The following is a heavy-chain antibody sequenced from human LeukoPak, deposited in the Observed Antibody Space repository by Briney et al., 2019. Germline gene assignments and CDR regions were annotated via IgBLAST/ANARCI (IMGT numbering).Heavy chain of an antibody. CDR3: ARGKYDSSGYPLLGFDY. V-gene: IGHV3-11*04. Sequence: GGSLRLSCAASGFTFSDYYMSWIRQAPGKGLEWVSYISSGGSTIYYADSVKGRFTISRDNAKKSLYLQMNSLRAEDTAVYYCARGKYDSSGYPLLGFDYWGQGTLVTVSS. J-gene: IGHJ4*02. CDR2: ISSGGSTI. CDR1: GFTFSDYY. D-gene: IGHD3-22*01.